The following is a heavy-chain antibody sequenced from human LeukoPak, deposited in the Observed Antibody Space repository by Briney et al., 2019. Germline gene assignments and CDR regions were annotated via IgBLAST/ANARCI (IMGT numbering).Heavy chain of an antibody. Sequence: SETLSLPCTVSGGSISSYYWSWIRQPPGKGLEWIGYIYTSGSTNYNPSLRSRVTISVDTSKNQFSLKLSSVTAADTAVYYCARGSGSYYYWGQGTLVTVSS. CDR1: GGSISSYY. D-gene: IGHD1-26*01. J-gene: IGHJ4*02. V-gene: IGHV4-4*09. CDR3: ARGSGSYYY. CDR2: IYTSGST.